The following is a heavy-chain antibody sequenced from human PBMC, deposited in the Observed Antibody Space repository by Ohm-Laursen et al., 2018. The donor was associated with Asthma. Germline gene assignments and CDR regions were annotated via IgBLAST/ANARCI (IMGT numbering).Heavy chain of an antibody. CDR3: ARGTLTMIEY. Sequence: PSDTLSLTWAVYGGSFSSYYWSWIRQPPGKGLEWIGYIYYSGSTNYNPSLKSRVTISVDTSKNQFSLKLSSVTAADTAVYYCARGTLTMIEYWGQGTLVTVSS. CDR2: IYYSGST. D-gene: IGHD3-22*01. CDR1: GGSFSSYY. J-gene: IGHJ4*02. V-gene: IGHV4-59*07.